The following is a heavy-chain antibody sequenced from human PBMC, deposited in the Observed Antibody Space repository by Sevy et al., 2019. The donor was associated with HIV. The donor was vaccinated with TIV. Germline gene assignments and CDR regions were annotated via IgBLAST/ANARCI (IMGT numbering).Heavy chain of an antibody. J-gene: IGHJ4*01. Sequence: LSLTCAVSGFTLSTYTMNWVRQAPGKGLEWVSSISGFSSYIYYADSVKGRFTISRDNAKNSLYLQMNSLKTEDTAVYYCARDGGCTSTSCLHYFDYWGQGTLVTVSS. CDR3: ARDGGCTSTSCLHYFDY. CDR2: ISGFSSYI. V-gene: IGHV3-21*01. CDR1: GFTLSTYT. D-gene: IGHD2-2*01.